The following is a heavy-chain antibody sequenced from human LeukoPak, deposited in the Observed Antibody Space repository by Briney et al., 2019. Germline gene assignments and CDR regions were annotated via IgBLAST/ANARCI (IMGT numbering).Heavy chain of an antibody. CDR1: GDSVSSNSAA. CDR3: ARDGCGGDCYRLYYYYGMDV. CDR2: TYYRSKWYN. V-gene: IGHV6-1*01. D-gene: IGHD2-21*02. J-gene: IGHJ6*02. Sequence: SQTLSLTCAISGDSVSSNSAAWNWIRRSPSRGLEWLGRTYYRSKWYNDYAVSVKSRITINPDTSKNQFSLQLNSVTPEDTAVYYCARDGCGGDCYRLYYYYGMDVWGQGTTVTVSS.